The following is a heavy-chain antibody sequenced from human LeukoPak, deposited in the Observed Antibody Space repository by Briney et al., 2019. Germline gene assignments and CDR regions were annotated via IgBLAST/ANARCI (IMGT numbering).Heavy chain of an antibody. V-gene: IGHV4-34*01. Sequence: PSETLSFTCAVYGGSFSGYYWSWIRQPPGKGLEWIGEINHSGSTNYNPSLKSRVSISVDTSKNQFSLKLSSVTPADTAVYYCARGRTYWGQGTLVTVSS. CDR1: GGSFSGYY. J-gene: IGHJ4*02. CDR2: INHSGST. D-gene: IGHD1-14*01. CDR3: ARGRTY.